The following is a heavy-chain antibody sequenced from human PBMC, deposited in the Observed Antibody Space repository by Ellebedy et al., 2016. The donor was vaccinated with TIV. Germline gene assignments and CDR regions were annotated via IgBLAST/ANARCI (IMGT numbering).Heavy chain of an antibody. D-gene: IGHD4-17*01. Sequence: MPSETLSLTCTVSGDSINGYYWSWIRQPPGKGLEWIGYIYYSGDTKYNPSLNSRVTISVDSSKTQFSLKLNSVTAADTAVYYCATNRGPYGDYWYFDLWGRGALVTVSS. V-gene: IGHV4-59*08. CDR3: ATNRGPYGDYWYFDL. CDR2: IYYSGDT. CDR1: GDSINGYY. J-gene: IGHJ2*01.